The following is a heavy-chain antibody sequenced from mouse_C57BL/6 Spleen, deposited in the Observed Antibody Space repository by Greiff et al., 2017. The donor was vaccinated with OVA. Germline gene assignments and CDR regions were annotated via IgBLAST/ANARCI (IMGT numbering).Heavy chain of an antibody. CDR3: ARLGTYGQGGYFDY. Sequence: QVHVKQPGAELVMPGASVKLSCKASGYTFTSYWMHWVKQRPGQGLEWIGEIDPSDSYTNYNQKFKGKSTLTVDKSSSTAYMQLSSLTSEDSAVYYCARLGTYGQGGYFDYWGQGTTLTVSS. D-gene: IGHD1-1*02. CDR2: IDPSDSYT. V-gene: IGHV1-69*01. CDR1: GYTFTSYW. J-gene: IGHJ2*01.